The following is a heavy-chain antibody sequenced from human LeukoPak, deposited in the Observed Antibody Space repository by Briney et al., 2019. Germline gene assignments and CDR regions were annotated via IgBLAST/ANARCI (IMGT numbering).Heavy chain of an antibody. CDR2: IYHSGST. J-gene: IGHJ3*02. V-gene: IGHV4-30-2*01. CDR1: GGSISSGGYY. D-gene: IGHD3-22*01. Sequence: SETLSLTCTVSGGSISSGGYYWSWIRQHPGKGLEWIGYIYHSGSTYYNPSLKSRVTISVDRSKNQFSLKLSSVTAADTAVYYCARGEYYYDSSGYGRGRAFDIWGQGTMVTVSS. CDR3: ARGEYYYDSSGYGRGRAFDI.